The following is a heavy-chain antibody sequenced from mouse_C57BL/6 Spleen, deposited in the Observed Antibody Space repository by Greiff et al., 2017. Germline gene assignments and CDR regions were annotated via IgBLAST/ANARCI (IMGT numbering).Heavy chain of an antibody. Sequence: VQLQQSGAELVRPGASVKISCKASGYTFTNYWIGWVKQRPGHGLEWIGEIYPGGGYTNYNEKFKGKATLTADKSSSTAYMQFSSLTTEDSAIYYCARKCFYDSYWGAMDYWGQGTSVTVSS. J-gene: IGHJ4*01. D-gene: IGHD2-3*01. CDR3: ARKCFYDSYWGAMDY. CDR2: IYPGGGYT. V-gene: IGHV1-63*01. CDR1: GYTFTNYW.